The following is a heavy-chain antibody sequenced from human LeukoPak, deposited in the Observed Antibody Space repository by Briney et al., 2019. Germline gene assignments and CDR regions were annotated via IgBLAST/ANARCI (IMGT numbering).Heavy chain of an antibody. CDR1: GGSISNRNYY. CDR3: ARHVLVVVPAAFKAYYYYMDV. CDR2: IYYSGNT. Sequence: SETLSLTGTVSGGSISNRNYYWGWIRQPPGKGLEWIGSIYYSGNTYYNPSLKSRVTISEDTSKNQFSLKLSSVTAADTAVYYCARHVLVVVPAAFKAYYYYMDVWGKGTTVTVSS. V-gene: IGHV4-39*07. J-gene: IGHJ6*03. D-gene: IGHD2-2*01.